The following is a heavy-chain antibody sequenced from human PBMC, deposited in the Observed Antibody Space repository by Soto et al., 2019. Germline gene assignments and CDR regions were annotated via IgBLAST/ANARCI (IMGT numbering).Heavy chain of an antibody. Sequence: QVQQQESGPGLVKPSETLSLTCTVSGGSISSYYWSWIRQPPGKGLEWIGYIYYSGSTNYNPSLKSRVTISVDTSKNQFSLKLSSVTAADTAVYYCARDRGSSSFGFDYWGQGTLVTVSS. CDR3: ARDRGSSSFGFDY. J-gene: IGHJ4*02. CDR2: IYYSGST. D-gene: IGHD6-6*01. CDR1: GGSISSYY. V-gene: IGHV4-59*01.